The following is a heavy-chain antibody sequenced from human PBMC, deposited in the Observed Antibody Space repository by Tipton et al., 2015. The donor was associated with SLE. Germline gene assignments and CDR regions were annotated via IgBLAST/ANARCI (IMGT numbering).Heavy chain of an antibody. Sequence: VQLVQSGAEVKKPGESLKISCKGSGYSFTTYWIGWVRQMPGKGLEWMGNIYPGDSDTRYSPSFQGQVTILAEKSRSTAYLQWSSLKASDTAMYYCARRPSGFTIPGAWFDPWGQGTLVTVSS. D-gene: IGHD3-9*01. J-gene: IGHJ5*02. V-gene: IGHV5-51*03. CDR3: ARRPSGFTIPGAWFDP. CDR1: GYSFTTYW. CDR2: IYPGDSDT.